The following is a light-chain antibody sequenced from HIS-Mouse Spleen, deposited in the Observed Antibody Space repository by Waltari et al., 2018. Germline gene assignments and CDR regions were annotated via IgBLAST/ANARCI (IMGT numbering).Light chain of an antibody. V-gene: IGLV3-19*01. CDR2: GKN. Sequence: SSELTQDPAVSVALGQTVRITCQGDSLRSYYASWYQQKPGQAPVLFIYGKNNRPSGIPDRFSGSSSGNTASFTITGAQAEDEADYYCNSRDSSGNHLVFGGGTKLTVL. CDR1: SLRSYY. J-gene: IGLJ2*01. CDR3: NSRDSSGNHLV.